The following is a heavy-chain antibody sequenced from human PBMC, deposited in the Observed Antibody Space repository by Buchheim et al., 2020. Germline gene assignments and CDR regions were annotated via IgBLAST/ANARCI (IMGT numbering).Heavy chain of an antibody. Sequence: QVQLVESGGGVVQPGTSLRLSCEASGFIFNNYAMHWVRQAPGKGLEWVACLSRDGNLKFHGDSVRGRFTISRDNSKNTLYLQMNGLRAEDTALYYCVREAYVGGEIGDFDYWGQGT. D-gene: IGHD2-21*01. CDR2: LSRDGNLK. CDR3: VREAYVGGEIGDFDY. J-gene: IGHJ4*02. CDR1: GFIFNNYA. V-gene: IGHV3-30*04.